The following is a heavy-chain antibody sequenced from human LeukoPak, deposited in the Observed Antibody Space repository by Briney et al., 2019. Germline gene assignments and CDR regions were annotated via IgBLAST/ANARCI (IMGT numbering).Heavy chain of an antibody. D-gene: IGHD1-26*01. CDR1: GFSLSTYW. Sequence: GGSLRLSCAASGFSLSTYWMSWVRQAPGKGLEWVANIKQDESEKDYVDSVRGRFTISRDNAKNSLYLQMSSLRAEDTAVYYCATYSGAHHKTFDDWGQGTLVTVSS. J-gene: IGHJ4*02. CDR3: ATYSGAHHKTFDD. CDR2: IKQDESEK. V-gene: IGHV3-7*03.